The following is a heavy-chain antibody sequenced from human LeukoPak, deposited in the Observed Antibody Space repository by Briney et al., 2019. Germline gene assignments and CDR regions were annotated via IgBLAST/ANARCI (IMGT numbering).Heavy chain of an antibody. CDR2: IIPILGIA. V-gene: IGHV1-69*04. CDR1: GGTFSSYA. Sequence: SVKVSCKASGGTFSSYAISWVRQAPGQGLEWMGRIIPILGIANYAQKFQGRVTITADTSTSTAYMELSSLRSEDTAVYYCARSHYSYDSSGYTYFDYWGDRELGTASP. D-gene: IGHD3-22*01. CDR3: ARSHYSYDSSGYTYFDY. J-gene: IGHJ4*02.